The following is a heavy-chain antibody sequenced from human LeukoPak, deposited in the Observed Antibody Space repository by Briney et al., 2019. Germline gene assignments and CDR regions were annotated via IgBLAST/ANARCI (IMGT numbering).Heavy chain of an antibody. V-gene: IGHV3-30*18. J-gene: IGHJ4*02. D-gene: IGHD3/OR15-3a*01. CDR1: GFTISSYG. Sequence: GGSLRLSCAASGFTISSYGMHWVRQAPGKGLEWVAVISYDGSNKYYADSVKGRFTISRDNSKNMLYLQINSLRAEDTAVYHCAKDYRDWAYYFDYWGQGTLVTVSS. CDR3: AKDYRDWAYYFDY. CDR2: ISYDGSNK.